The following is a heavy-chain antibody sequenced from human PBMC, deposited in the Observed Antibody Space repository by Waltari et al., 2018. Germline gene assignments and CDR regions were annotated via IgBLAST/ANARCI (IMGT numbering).Heavy chain of an antibody. Sequence: QVQLQESGPGLVKPSGTLSLTCAASGGSISSSNWWSWVRQPPGKGLEWIGEIYHSGSTNYNPSLKSRVTISVDKSKNQFSLKLSSVTAADTAVYYCAGTIVGAVSFYYYYGMDVWGQGTTVTVSS. D-gene: IGHD1-26*01. CDR2: IYHSGST. CDR1: GGSISSSNW. CDR3: AGTIVGAVSFYYYYGMDV. V-gene: IGHV4-4*02. J-gene: IGHJ6*02.